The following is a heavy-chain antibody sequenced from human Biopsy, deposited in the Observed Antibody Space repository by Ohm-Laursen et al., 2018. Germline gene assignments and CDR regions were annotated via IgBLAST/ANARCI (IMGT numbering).Heavy chain of an antibody. V-gene: IGHV3-11*01. Sequence: SLRLSCAAPGFTFNDVYMSWIRQAPGKGLEWVSYITSGGSTTDYADSVKGRFTISRDNAKSSLFLQMNSLRAEDTAVYYCARDVEGFYSYAMDVWGQGTTVTVSS. D-gene: IGHD5-24*01. J-gene: IGHJ6*02. CDR1: GFTFNDVY. CDR2: ITSGGSTT. CDR3: ARDVEGFYSYAMDV.